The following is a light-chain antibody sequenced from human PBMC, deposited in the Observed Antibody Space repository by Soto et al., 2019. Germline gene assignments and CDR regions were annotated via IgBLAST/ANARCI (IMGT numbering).Light chain of an antibody. CDR1: TSNIGAGYD. Sequence: QLVLTQPPSLSGAPGQRVTISCSGSTSNIGAGYDVYWYQQFPGTAPKLLINGNFDRPSGVPDRFSGSKSGASASLAITGLQAEDEALYYCQSYDSRLSGYVFGTGTKVTVL. CDR2: GNF. CDR3: QSYDSRLSGYV. V-gene: IGLV1-40*01. J-gene: IGLJ1*01.